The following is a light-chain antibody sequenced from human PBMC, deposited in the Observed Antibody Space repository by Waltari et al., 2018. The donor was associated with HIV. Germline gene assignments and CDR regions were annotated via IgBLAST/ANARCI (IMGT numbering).Light chain of an antibody. CDR2: RNN. V-gene: IGLV1-47*01. Sequence: QSVLTQPPSASGTPGPRVTISCSGSSSNIGSKYVYWFQQLPGTAPNRLMYRNNQRPSGVPDRVSGSKSGTSASLAISGLRAEDEADYYCAAWDDSLSAVVFGGGTKLTVL. CDR1: SSNIGSKY. J-gene: IGLJ3*02. CDR3: AAWDDSLSAVV.